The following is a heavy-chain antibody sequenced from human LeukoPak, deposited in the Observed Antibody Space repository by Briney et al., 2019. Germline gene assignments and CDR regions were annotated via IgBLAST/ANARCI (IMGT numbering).Heavy chain of an antibody. J-gene: IGHJ5*02. Sequence: GGSLRLSCAAPGIPFSSFGMHWLRQAPGKGLEWVEFIWYDGSNKYYADSVKGRFTISRDNSRNTLYLQMNSLTAEDTAVYYCARDGTVTAGPFDPWGGGTLVTVSS. CDR1: GIPFSSFG. CDR3: ARDGTVTAGPFDP. CDR2: IWYDGSNK. V-gene: IGHV3-33*01. D-gene: IGHD4-17*01.